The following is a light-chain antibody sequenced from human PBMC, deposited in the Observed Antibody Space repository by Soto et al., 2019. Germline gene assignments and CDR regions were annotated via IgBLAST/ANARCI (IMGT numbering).Light chain of an antibody. CDR1: QSLSSSY. CDR2: GAS. Sequence: ENVLTQSPGTLSLSPGERATLSFRASQSLSSSYLAWYQQKPGQAPRLLIYGASSRATGIPDRFSGSGSGTDFTLTISRLEPEDFAVYYCQQYGSSFTFGQGTRLENK. CDR3: QQYGSSFT. V-gene: IGKV3-20*01. J-gene: IGKJ5*01.